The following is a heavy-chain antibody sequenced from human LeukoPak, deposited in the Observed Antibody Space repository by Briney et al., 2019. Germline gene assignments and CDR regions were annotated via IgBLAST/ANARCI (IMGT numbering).Heavy chain of an antibody. CDR2: ISGTGDNT. D-gene: IGHD3-10*01. CDR1: GLTFSHYA. CDR3: ARDKGENFDY. V-gene: IGHV3-23*01. Sequence: GGSLRLSCAASGLTFSHYAMSWVRQAPGRGLEWVSGISGTGDNTYYTDSVKGRFTISRDNSKNTLYLQMNSLRAEDTAVYYCARDKGENFDYWGQGTLVTVSS. J-gene: IGHJ4*02.